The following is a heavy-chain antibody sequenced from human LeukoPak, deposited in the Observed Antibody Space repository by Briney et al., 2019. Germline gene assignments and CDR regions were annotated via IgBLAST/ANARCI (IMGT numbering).Heavy chain of an antibody. CDR1: GDSISTSPYY. CDR2: IHKSGST. Sequence: SETLSLTCTVSGDSISTSPYYWGGIRQPPGKGLEWIGSIHKSGSTYYNPSLKSRVTLSVDTSKNQFSLNLGSVTATDTAVYYCARLNWGAEDYWGQGALVTVSS. V-gene: IGHV4-39*01. D-gene: IGHD7-27*01. J-gene: IGHJ4*02. CDR3: ARLNWGAEDY.